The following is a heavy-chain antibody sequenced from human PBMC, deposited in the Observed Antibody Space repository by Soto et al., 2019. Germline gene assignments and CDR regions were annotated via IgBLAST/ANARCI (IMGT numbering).Heavy chain of an antibody. Sequence: GGSLRLSCAASGFTFSSYAMSWVRQAPGKGLEWVSAISDSGGSTYYADSVKGRFTISRDNSKNTLYLQMSSLRAEDTAVYYCANVTYRDYNDAYVISVQATIVSVS. CDR2: ISDSGGST. V-gene: IGHV3-23*01. CDR3: ANVTYRDYNDAYVI. CDR1: GFTFSSYA. J-gene: IGHJ3*02. D-gene: IGHD4-17*01.